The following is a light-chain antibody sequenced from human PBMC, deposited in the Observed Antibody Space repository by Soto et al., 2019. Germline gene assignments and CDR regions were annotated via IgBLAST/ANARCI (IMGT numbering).Light chain of an antibody. CDR2: AAS. V-gene: IGKV1-5*01. CDR3: QQYSSFSLT. J-gene: IGKJ1*01. CDR1: QSFNSW. Sequence: DIQMTQSPSTLSAVVGDRVTITCRASQSFNSWVAWYQQKPGKAPKLLIYAASSLETGVPSRFSGSGSGTEFTLPISSLQPDDFAPYYCQQYSSFSLTFGQGTKVEI.